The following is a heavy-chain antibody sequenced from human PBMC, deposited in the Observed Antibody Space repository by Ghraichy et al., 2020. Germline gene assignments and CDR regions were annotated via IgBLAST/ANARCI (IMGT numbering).Heavy chain of an antibody. CDR3: ARVIRYFDWLRNRDAFDI. Sequence: GESLNISCAASGFTFSSYSMNWVRQAPGKGLEWVSSISSSSSYIYYADSVKGRFTISRDNAKNSLYLQMNSLRAEDTAVYYCARVIRYFDWLRNRDAFDIWGQGTMVTVSS. D-gene: IGHD3-9*01. J-gene: IGHJ3*02. V-gene: IGHV3-21*01. CDR1: GFTFSSYS. CDR2: ISSSSSYI.